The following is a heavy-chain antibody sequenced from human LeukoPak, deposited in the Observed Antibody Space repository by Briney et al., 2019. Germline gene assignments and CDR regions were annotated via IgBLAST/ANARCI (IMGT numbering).Heavy chain of an antibody. CDR3: AKGGGRGCYNY. D-gene: IGHD5-24*01. CDR2: IGSSGGTT. J-gene: IGHJ4*02. CDR1: GFTFSNYA. V-gene: IGHV3-23*01. Sequence: PGGSLRLSCAASGFTFSNYAMTWVRQAPGKGLERVSVIGSSGGTTYYADSVKGRFTISRDNSKSTLYLQLDSLRADDTAVYYCAKGGGRGCYNYWGQGTLVTVSS.